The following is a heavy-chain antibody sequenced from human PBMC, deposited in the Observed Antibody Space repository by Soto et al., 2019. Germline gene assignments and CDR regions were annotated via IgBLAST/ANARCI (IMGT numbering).Heavy chain of an antibody. CDR1: GFTVSNNY. D-gene: IGHD3-10*01. CDR3: ARAQLLWFGELLDY. Sequence: PGGSLRLSCVASGFTVSNNYMSWVRQAPGKGLEWVSVSYSGGSTDYADSVKGRFTISRDNSKNTLYLQMNRLTAADTAVYYCARAQLLWFGELLDYWGQGALVTVSS. V-gene: IGHV3-53*01. J-gene: IGHJ4*02. CDR2: SYSGGST.